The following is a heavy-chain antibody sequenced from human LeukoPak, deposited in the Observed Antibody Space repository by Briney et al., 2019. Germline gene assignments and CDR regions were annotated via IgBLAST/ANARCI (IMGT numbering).Heavy chain of an antibody. D-gene: IGHD1-14*01. CDR3: AKDYGPPWHMDNLYFDY. Sequence: GGSLRLSCAASGFTFSSYAMSWVRQAPGKGLEWVSAISGSGGSTYYADSVKGRFTISRDNSKNTLYLQMNSLRAEDTAVYYCAKDYGPPWHMDNLYFDYWGQGTLVTVSS. V-gene: IGHV3-23*01. CDR2: ISGSGGST. CDR1: GFTFSSYA. J-gene: IGHJ4*02.